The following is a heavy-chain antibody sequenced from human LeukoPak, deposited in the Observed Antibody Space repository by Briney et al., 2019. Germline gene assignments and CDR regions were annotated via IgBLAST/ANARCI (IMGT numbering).Heavy chain of an antibody. CDR2: IYYSGST. J-gene: IGHJ3*02. D-gene: IGHD3-22*01. CDR3: ARVGGRESPGITMIVVVWAFDI. Sequence: SETLSLTCAVYGGSFSGYYWGWIRQPPGKGLEWIGSIYYSGSTYYNPSLKSRVTISVDTSKNQFSLKLSSVTAADTAVYYCARVGGRESPGITMIVVVWAFDIWGQGTMVTVSS. CDR1: GGSFSGYY. V-gene: IGHV4-34*01.